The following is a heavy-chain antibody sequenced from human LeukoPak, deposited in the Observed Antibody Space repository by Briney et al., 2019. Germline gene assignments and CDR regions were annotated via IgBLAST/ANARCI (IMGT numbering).Heavy chain of an antibody. J-gene: IGHJ4*02. V-gene: IGHV4-34*01. Sequence: PSETLSLTCAVYGGSFSGYYWSWIRQPPGKGLEWIGEINHSGSTNYNPSLKSRVTISVDESKNQVSLNLTSVTAADTAVYYCSRESGPFSPFGFWGQGTLVSVHS. D-gene: IGHD1-26*01. CDR2: INHSGST. CDR1: GGSFSGYY. CDR3: SRESGPFSPFGF.